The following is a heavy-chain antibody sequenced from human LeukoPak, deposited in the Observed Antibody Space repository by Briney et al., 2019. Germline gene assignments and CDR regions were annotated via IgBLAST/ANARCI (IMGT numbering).Heavy chain of an antibody. V-gene: IGHV3-21*01. J-gene: IGHJ4*02. CDR2: ISSSSSYI. Sequence: GGSLRLSCAASGFTFSSYAMSWVRQAPGKGLEWVSSISSSSSYIYYADSVKGRFTISRDNAKNSLYLQMNSLRAEDTAVYYCARGDSSGYYSYWGQGTLVTVSS. CDR1: GFTFSSYA. CDR3: ARGDSSGYYSY. D-gene: IGHD3-22*01.